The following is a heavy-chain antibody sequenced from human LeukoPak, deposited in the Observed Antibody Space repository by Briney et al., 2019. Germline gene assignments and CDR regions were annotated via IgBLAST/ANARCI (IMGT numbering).Heavy chain of an antibody. CDR1: GFTFSSYW. V-gene: IGHV3-7*01. CDR3: ARAFGSSVVVPSSDY. Sequence: GGSLRLSCAASGFTFSSYWMSWVRQAPGKGLEWVANIKQDGSEKYYVDSVKGRFTISRDNAKNSLYLQMNSLRAEDTAVYYCARAFGSSVVVPSSDYWGQGTLVTVSS. D-gene: IGHD5/OR15-5a*01. CDR2: IKQDGSEK. J-gene: IGHJ4*02.